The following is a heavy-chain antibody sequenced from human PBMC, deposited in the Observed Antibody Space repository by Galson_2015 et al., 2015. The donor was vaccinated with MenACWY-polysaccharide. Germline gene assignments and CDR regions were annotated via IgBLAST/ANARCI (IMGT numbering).Heavy chain of an antibody. Sequence: SVKVSCKASGGTFSSYAISWVRQAPGQGLEWMGGIIPIFGTANYAQKFQGRVTITADESTSTAYMELSSLRSEDTAVYYCARETRPYSTINWFYPWGQGTLVTVSS. J-gene: IGHJ5*02. CDR1: GGTFSSYA. V-gene: IGHV1-69*13. D-gene: IGHD2-2*01. CDR2: IIPIFGTA. CDR3: ARETRPYSTINWFYP.